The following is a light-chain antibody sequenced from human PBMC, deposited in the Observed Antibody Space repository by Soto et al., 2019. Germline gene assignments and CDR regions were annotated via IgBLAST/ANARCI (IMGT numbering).Light chain of an antibody. J-gene: IGKJ1*01. CDR2: DAS. V-gene: IGKV1-5*01. CDR3: QQYNSFTRT. CDR1: QSISSW. Sequence: DIQMTPSTSTLSASVGGRGTITCRASQSISSWLAWYQQKPGKAPKLLIYDASSLESGVPSRFSGSGSGTEFTLTISSLQPDDFATYYCQQYNSFTRTFGQGTKVDI.